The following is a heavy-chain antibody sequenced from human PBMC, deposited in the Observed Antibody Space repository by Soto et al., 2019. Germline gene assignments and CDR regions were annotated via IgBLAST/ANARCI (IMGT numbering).Heavy chain of an antibody. CDR3: ARGSLSSFRWLDP. Sequence: QVQLQQWGAGVLKPSETLSLTCALYGGSFSTDYWNWLRQPPGKGLEWIGEMDDSGNANSNPSLQSRVTISVDTSKKQSSLRLSSVTAADTAVYYCARGSLSSFRWLDPWGQGTLVTVSS. V-gene: IGHV4-34*01. J-gene: IGHJ5*02. CDR2: MDDSGNA. CDR1: GGSFSTDY.